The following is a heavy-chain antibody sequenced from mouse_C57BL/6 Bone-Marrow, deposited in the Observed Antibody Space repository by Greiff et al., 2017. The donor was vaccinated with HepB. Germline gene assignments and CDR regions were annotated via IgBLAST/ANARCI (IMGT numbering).Heavy chain of an antibody. Sequence: QVQLKQSGAELARPGASVKLSCKASGYTFTSYGISWVKQRTGQGLEWIGEIYPRSGNTYYNEKFKGKATLTADKSSSTAYMELRSLTSDDSAVYFCARVGGITTGGYYAMDYWGQGTSVTVSS. J-gene: IGHJ4*01. V-gene: IGHV1-81*01. CDR3: ARVGGITTGGYYAMDY. CDR2: IYPRSGNT. D-gene: IGHD2-4*01. CDR1: GYTFTSYG.